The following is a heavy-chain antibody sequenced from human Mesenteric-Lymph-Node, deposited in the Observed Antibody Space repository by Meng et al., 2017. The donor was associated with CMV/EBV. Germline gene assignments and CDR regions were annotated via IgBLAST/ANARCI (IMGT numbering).Heavy chain of an antibody. CDR1: GYTFTSYA. CDR2: INTNTGNP. D-gene: IGHD7-27*01. V-gene: IGHV7-4-1*02. CDR3: ARGLNWGSAYWYFDL. J-gene: IGHJ2*01. Sequence: SGYTFTSYAMNWVRQAPGQGLEWMGWINTNTGNPTYAKGFTGRFVFSSDTSVSTAYLQISSLKAEDTAVYYCARGLNWGSAYWYFDLWGRGTLVTVSS.